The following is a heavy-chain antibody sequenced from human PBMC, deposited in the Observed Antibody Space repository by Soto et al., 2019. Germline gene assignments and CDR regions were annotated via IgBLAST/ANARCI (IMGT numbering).Heavy chain of an antibody. Sequence: PGGALRLSCVVSGFTVTSNGVSWGRQAPGKGLEWVSAISPNGQGIWYADSVKGRFTISRDISRNTVFLQMDSLRAEDTAVYYCAKDRHYPRDYFHYWGQGSLVTVS. CDR1: GFTVTSNG. D-gene: IGHD3-10*01. CDR2: ISPNGQGI. CDR3: AKDRHYPRDYFHY. J-gene: IGHJ4*02. V-gene: IGHV3-23*01.